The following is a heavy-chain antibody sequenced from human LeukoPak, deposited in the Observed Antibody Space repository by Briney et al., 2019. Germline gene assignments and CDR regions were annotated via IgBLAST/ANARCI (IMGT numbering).Heavy chain of an antibody. CDR3: ARVRGYNWNDEVAFDI. CDR2: INHSGST. V-gene: IGHV4-34*01. CDR1: GGSFSGYY. J-gene: IGHJ3*02. Sequence: SETLSLTCAVYGGSFSGYYWSWIRQPPGKGLEWIGEINHSGSTNYNPSLKSRVTISVDTSKNQFSLKLSSVTAADTAVYYCARVRGYNWNDEVAFDIWGQGTMVTVSS. D-gene: IGHD1-1*01.